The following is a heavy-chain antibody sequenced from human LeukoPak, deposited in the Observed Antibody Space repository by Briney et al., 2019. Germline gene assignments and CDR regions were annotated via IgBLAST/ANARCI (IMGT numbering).Heavy chain of an antibody. CDR3: AREVRFLAGYYFDH. Sequence: PGGSLRLSCAASGFTFSSYAMSWVRQAPGKGLEWVAVIWYDGSNKYYADSVKGRFTISRDNSKNTLYLQMNSLRAEDTAVYYCAREVRFLAGYYFDHWGQGTLVTVSS. CDR1: GFTFSSYA. J-gene: IGHJ4*02. V-gene: IGHV3-33*08. CDR2: IWYDGSNK. D-gene: IGHD3-3*01.